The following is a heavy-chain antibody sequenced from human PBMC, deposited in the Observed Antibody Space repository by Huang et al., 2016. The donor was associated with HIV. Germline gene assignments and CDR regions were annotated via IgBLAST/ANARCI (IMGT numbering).Heavy chain of an antibody. CDR3: ARDLRGVAVAGNAFDI. V-gene: IGHV1-18*01. Sequence: QVQLVQSGAEVKKPGASVKVSCKASGYTFTSYGISWVRQAPGQGLEGMGWISAYNGNTNDAQKLQGRVTMTTDTSTSTAYMELRSLRSDDTAVYYCARDLRGVAVAGNAFDIWGQGTMVTVSS. D-gene: IGHD6-19*01. J-gene: IGHJ3*02. CDR2: ISAYNGNT. CDR1: GYTFTSYG.